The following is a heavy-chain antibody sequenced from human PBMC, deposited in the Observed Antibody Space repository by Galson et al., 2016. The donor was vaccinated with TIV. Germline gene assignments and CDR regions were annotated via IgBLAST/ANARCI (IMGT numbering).Heavy chain of an antibody. CDR1: GYSFTGYF. CDR2: INPKTGAT. Sequence: SCKASGYSFTGYFMHWVRQAPGQGLEWMGWINPKTGATTYAQEFQGRITMTRDTSASTVYVDLNRLQSDDTAVYYCARSDSYYKYALDVWGQGTTVTVSS. D-gene: IGHD3-10*01. J-gene: IGHJ3*01. CDR3: ARSDSYYKYALDV. V-gene: IGHV1-2*02.